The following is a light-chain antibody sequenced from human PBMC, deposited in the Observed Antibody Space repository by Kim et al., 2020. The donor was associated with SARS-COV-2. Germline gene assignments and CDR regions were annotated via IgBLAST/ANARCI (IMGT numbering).Light chain of an antibody. V-gene: IGKV2-30*01. CDR3: MQGTHWPFA. CDR1: QSLVYGYGNIY. CDR2: KVS. J-gene: IGKJ3*01. Sequence: PASISCRSSQSLVYGYGNIYLSWFHQRPGQFPGRLVYKVSNRDSGVPDRFGGSGSGTDFTLQISRVEAEDVGVYYCMQGTHWPFAFGPGTKVDIK.